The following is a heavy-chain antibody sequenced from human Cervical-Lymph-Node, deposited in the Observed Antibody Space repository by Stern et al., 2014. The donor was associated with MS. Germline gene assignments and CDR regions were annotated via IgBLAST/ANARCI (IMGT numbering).Heavy chain of an antibody. J-gene: IGHJ3*02. V-gene: IGHV1-58*01. CDR3: AAKRDYYDSSGTDAFDI. Sequence: QLVQSGPEVKKPGTSVKVSCKASGFTFTSSAVQWVRQARGQRLEWIGWIGVGSGSTNYAQKFQERVTITRDMSTSTADMELSSLRFEDTAVYYCAAKRDYYDSSGTDAFDIWGQGTMVTVSS. CDR1: GFTFTSSA. D-gene: IGHD3-22*01. CDR2: IGVGSGST.